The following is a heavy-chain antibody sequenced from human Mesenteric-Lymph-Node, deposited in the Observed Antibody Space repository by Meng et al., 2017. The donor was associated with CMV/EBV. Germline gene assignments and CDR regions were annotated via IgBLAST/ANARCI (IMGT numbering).Heavy chain of an antibody. CDR1: GFTFSNYD. CDR3: ARVRTKGYYDSSGYYLDY. D-gene: IGHD3-22*01. CDR2: ISSSSSTI. Sequence: GGSLRLSCAASGFTFSNYDMNWVRQAPGKGLEWVSYISSSSSTIYYADSVKGRFTISRDNAKNSLYLQMNSLRAEDTAVYYCARVRTKGYYDSSGYYLDYWGQGTLVTVSS. V-gene: IGHV3-48*04. J-gene: IGHJ4*02.